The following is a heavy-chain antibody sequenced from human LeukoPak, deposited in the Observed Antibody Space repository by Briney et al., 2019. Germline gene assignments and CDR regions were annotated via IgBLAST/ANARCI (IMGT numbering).Heavy chain of an antibody. CDR3: ARRLRLGTFDY. CDR1: GGSISSGDYY. Sequence: SQTLSLTCTVSGGSISSGDYYWGWIRQPPGKGLEWIGSIYYSGSTYYNPSLKSRVTISVDTSKNQFSLKLSSVTAADTAVYYCARRLRLGTFDYWGQGTLVTVSS. D-gene: IGHD7-27*01. J-gene: IGHJ4*02. V-gene: IGHV4-39*01. CDR2: IYYSGST.